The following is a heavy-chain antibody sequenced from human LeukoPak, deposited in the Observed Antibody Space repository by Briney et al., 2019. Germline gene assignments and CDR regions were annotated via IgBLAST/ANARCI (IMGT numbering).Heavy chain of an antibody. J-gene: IGHJ4*02. Sequence: SETLSLTCTVSGVSINTGAYYWGLIRQHPGKGLEWIGNIYYSGSTYYNPSLKSRATISVDTSKNQFSLNVSSVTPADTAAYYCASSYASGSYFHYWGQGTQVTVSS. CDR2: IYYSGST. V-gene: IGHV4-31*03. CDR3: ASSYASGSYFHY. CDR1: GVSINTGAYY. D-gene: IGHD3-10*01.